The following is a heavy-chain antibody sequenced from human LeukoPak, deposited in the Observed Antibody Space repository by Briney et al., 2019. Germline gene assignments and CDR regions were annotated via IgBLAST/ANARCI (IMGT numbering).Heavy chain of an antibody. V-gene: IGHV3-11*01. D-gene: IGHD2-15*01. CDR3: AKWGCSGDNCYPFDY. Sequence: PGGSLRLSCAASGFTFSDYYMSWIRQAPGKGLEWVSYISSSGSTIYYADSVRGRFTISRDNSKNTLYLQMNSLRAEDTALYYCAKWGCSGDNCYPFDYWGQGTLVTVSS. CDR1: GFTFSDYY. CDR2: ISSSGSTI. J-gene: IGHJ4*02.